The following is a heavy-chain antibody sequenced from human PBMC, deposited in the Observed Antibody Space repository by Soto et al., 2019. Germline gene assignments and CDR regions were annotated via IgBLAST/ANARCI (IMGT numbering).Heavy chain of an antibody. CDR3: ARDRDYDVLAGYSPRYFDY. Sequence: PSETLSLTCTVSGGSISIGGYYWAWIRQHPGKGLEWIGYIYYSGSTLYNPSLKSRVTISVDTSKNQFSLKLNSVTAADTAVYYCARDRDYDVLAGYSPRYFDYWGQGTLVTVSA. CDR2: IYYSGST. J-gene: IGHJ4*02. D-gene: IGHD3-9*01. CDR1: GGSISIGGYY. V-gene: IGHV4-31*03.